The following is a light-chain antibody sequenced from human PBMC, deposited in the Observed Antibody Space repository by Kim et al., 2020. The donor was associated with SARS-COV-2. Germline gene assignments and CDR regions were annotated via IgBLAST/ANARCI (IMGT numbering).Light chain of an antibody. CDR2: EVS. V-gene: IGLV2-23*02. Sequence: QSALTQPASVSGSPGQSITISCTGSSSDVGSYTIVSWYQHHPGKAPKLMIYEVSKRPSGVSNRFSGSKSGNTASLTISGLQAEDEADYYCSSYAGSNTYVFGIGTKVTVL. CDR3: SSYAGSNTYV. J-gene: IGLJ1*01. CDR1: SSDVGSYTI.